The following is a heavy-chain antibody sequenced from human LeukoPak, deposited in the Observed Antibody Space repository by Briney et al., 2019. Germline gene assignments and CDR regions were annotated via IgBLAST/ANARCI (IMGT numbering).Heavy chain of an antibody. Sequence: SQTLSLTCTVSGGSISSGSYYWSWIRQPAGKGLEWIGRIYTSGSTNYNPSLKSRVTISVDTSKNQFSLKLSSVTAADTAVYYCARERGQLALDYWGQGTLVTVSS. J-gene: IGHJ4*02. CDR1: GGSISSGSYY. CDR2: IYTSGST. CDR3: ARERGQLALDY. D-gene: IGHD6-6*01. V-gene: IGHV4-61*02.